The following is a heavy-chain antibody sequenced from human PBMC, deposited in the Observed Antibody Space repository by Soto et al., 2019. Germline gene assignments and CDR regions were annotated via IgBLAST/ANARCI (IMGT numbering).Heavy chain of an antibody. CDR3: ARGSSAYGWWFGP. Sequence: QVQLVQSGAEVKKPGASVKGSCKASGYTFIDHYIFWVRQAPGQGLEWMAMINPSGGYTKYEQKFQGRVTLTRDTSTSTVHMEKSSLRSLNTAVYYCARGSSAYGWWFGPWGQGTLVTVSS. V-gene: IGHV1-46*01. J-gene: IGHJ5*02. CDR2: INPSGGYT. D-gene: IGHD3-22*01. CDR1: GYTFIDHY.